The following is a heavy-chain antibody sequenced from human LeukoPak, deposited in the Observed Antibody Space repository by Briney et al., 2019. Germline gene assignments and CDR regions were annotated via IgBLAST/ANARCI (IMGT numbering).Heavy chain of an antibody. Sequence: GGSLRLSCSASGFTFKSYAMHWVRQAPGKGLEWISCIGKRGTDINYADSVKGRFTVSRDNAKSSLFLQMDNLRAEDTAVYYCATTARVGQNWGQGTLVTVSS. D-gene: IGHD3/OR15-3a*01. J-gene: IGHJ4*02. CDR3: ATTARVGQN. V-gene: IGHV3-21*04. CDR2: IGKRGTDI. CDR1: GFTFKSYA.